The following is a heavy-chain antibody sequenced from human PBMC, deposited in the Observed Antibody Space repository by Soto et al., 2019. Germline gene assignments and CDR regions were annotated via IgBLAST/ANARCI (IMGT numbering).Heavy chain of an antibody. J-gene: IGHJ3*02. Sequence: GGSLRLSCAASGFTFSTYSMDWVRQAPGKGLEWVSSISSRSVYKYYADSVKGRFTISRDNTKKLVYLEMTSLRAEDTAVYYCARDEDGDSLSCSSFDAFESWGQGTMVTIS. CDR1: GFTFSTYS. D-gene: IGHD2-21*01. V-gene: IGHV3-21*01. CDR2: ISSRSVYK. CDR3: ARDEDGDSLSCSSFDAFES.